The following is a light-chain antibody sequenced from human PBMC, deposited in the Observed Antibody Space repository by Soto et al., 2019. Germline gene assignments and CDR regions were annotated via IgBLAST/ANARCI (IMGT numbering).Light chain of an antibody. J-gene: IGLJ1*01. V-gene: IGLV2-14*01. CDR2: EVV. CDR3: TSYTSSSPLV. Sequence: QSALTQPASVSGSPGQSITISCTGTSSDVGGYNYVSWYQHHPGKAPKLMIYEVVNRPSGVSNRLSGSKSGITASLTISGLQAEDEADYYCTSYTSSSPLVFGTGTKVTVL. CDR1: SSDVGGYNY.